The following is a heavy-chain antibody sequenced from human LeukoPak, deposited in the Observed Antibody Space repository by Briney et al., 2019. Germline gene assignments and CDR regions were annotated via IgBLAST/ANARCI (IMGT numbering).Heavy chain of an antibody. CDR2: INHSGST. D-gene: IGHD2-15*01. CDR3: VRGLATPYFDY. Sequence: PSETLSLTCAVYGGSFSGYYWSWIRQPPGKGLEWIGEINHSGSTNYNPSLKSRVTISVDMSKNQFSLKLSSVTAADTAVYYCVRGLATPYFDYWGQGTLVTVSS. CDR1: GGSFSGYY. J-gene: IGHJ4*02. V-gene: IGHV4-34*01.